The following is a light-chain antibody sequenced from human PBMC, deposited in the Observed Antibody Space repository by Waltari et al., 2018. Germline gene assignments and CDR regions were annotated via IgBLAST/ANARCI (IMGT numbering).Light chain of an antibody. J-gene: IGLJ2*01. CDR1: SSDIGAYNR. CDR3: SSSTSSSTLDV. CDR2: DVT. Sequence: HSALTQPASVSGSPGQSITISCIGTSSDIGAYNRVSWYQQYPGKAPKLMIYDVTIRPTGVSDRFPGSKSDNTASLTISGRQAEDEAVYFCSSSTSSSTLDVFGGGTRLTVL. V-gene: IGLV2-14*01.